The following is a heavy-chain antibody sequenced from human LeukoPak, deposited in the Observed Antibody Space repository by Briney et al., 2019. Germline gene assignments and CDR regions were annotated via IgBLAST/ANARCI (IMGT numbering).Heavy chain of an antibody. CDR1: GGTYSSYA. J-gene: IGHJ4*02. CDR3: AIDLFLRSRGLAAGFDY. V-gene: IGHV1-69*05. CDR2: IIPIFGTA. D-gene: IGHD6-13*01. Sequence: SVKVSRKASGGTYSSYAISWVRQAPGQGLEWMGGIIPIFGTANYAQKFQGRVTITTDESTSTAYMELSSLRSEDTAVYYCAIDLFLRSRGLAAGFDYWGQGTLVTVSS.